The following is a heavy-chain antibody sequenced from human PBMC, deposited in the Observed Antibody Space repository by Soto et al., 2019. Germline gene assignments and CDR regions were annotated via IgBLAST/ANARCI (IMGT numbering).Heavy chain of an antibody. D-gene: IGHD2-2*01. CDR3: ARDPWVVPAADYYYGMDV. V-gene: IGHV3-33*01. J-gene: IGHJ6*02. CDR2: IWYDGSNK. CDR1: GFTFSSYG. Sequence: GGSLRLSCAASGFTFSSYGMHWVRQAPGKGLEWVAVIWYDGSNKYYADSVKGRFTISRDNSKNTLYLQMNSLRAEDTAVYYCARDPWVVPAADYYYGMDVWGQGTTVTVSS.